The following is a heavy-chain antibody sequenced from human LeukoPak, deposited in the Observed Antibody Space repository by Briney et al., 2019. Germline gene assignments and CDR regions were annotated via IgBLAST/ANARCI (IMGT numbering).Heavy chain of an antibody. CDR2: IKSDGSSP. J-gene: IGHJ4*02. CDR3: AKDGHYSNFYFDY. CDR1: GLIFSSYW. Sequence: GGSLRLSCAASGLIFSSYWMHWVRQAPGKGPVWVSRIKSDGSSPSYADSVKGRFTISRDNAKNTVYLQMNSLRAEDTAVYYCAKDGHYSNFYFDYWGQGTLVTVSS. D-gene: IGHD4-11*01. V-gene: IGHV3-74*01.